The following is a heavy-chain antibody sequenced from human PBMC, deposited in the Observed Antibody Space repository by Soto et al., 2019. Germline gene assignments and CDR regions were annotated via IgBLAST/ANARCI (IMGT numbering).Heavy chain of an antibody. CDR1: GFTFSSYA. CDR2: ISGSGGST. J-gene: IGHJ5*02. CDR3: AKDSRSGSYFNWFDP. D-gene: IGHD1-26*01. V-gene: IGHV3-23*01. Sequence: EVQLLESGGGLVQPGGSLRLSCAASGFTFSSYAMSWVRQAPGKGLEWVSAISGSGGSTYYADAVKGRFTISRDNCKNTLYLQMNSLRDEDTAVYYCAKDSRSGSYFNWFDPWGQGTLVTVSS.